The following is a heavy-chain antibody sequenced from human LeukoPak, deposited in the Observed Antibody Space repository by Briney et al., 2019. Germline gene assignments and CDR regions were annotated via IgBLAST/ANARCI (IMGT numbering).Heavy chain of an antibody. CDR3: ARGRYGSGPADY. J-gene: IGHJ4*02. Sequence: ASVKVSCKASGYTFTSYDINWVRQATGQGLEWMGWMNPNSGNTGYAQKFQGRVTMTRDTSISTAYMELSRLRSDDTAVYYCARGRYGSGPADYWGQGTLVTVSS. V-gene: IGHV1-8*01. CDR1: GYTFTSYD. CDR2: MNPNSGNT. D-gene: IGHD3-10*01.